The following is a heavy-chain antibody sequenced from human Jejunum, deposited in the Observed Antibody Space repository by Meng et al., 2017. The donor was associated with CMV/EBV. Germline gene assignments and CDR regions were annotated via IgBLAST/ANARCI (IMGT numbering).Heavy chain of an antibody. Sequence: ASGYSFVEFSIHWSRQAPGQGLEWVGWINPYSGTANYAQRFQGRVTMTSDTSISTAYMELTGLRSDDTAVYYCARVPWNLEWIFNYWGQGTLVTVSS. V-gene: IGHV1-2*02. D-gene: IGHD3-3*01. J-gene: IGHJ4*02. CDR2: INPYSGTA. CDR3: ARVPWNLEWIFNY. CDR1: GYSFVEFS.